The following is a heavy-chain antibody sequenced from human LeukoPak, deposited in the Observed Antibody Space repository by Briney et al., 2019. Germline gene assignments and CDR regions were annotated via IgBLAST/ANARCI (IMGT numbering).Heavy chain of an antibody. CDR3: ARAGYTISSYRFDY. CDR2: IYTTGMT. V-gene: IGHV4-4*07. J-gene: IGHJ4*02. CDR1: GGYINSYW. D-gene: IGHD3-16*02. Sequence: SETLSLTCSVSGGYINSYWWSWIRQPAGKGLEFIGRIYTTGMTNYNPSLKSRVSMSVDTSKNQFSRELRSVTAADTAVYFCARAGYTISSYRFDYWGQGALVTVSS.